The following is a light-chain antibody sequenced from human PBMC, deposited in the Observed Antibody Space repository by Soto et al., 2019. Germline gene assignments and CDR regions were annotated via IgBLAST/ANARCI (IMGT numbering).Light chain of an antibody. CDR1: NIGSKS. Sequence: SYELTQPPSVSVAPGKTARITCGGNNIGSKSVQWYQQKPRQASVLVIYYDSDRPSGIPERFSGSNSGNTATLTISRVEGGDEADYYCQVWDSSSYVFGTGTKVTVL. J-gene: IGLJ1*01. CDR3: QVWDSSSYV. CDR2: YDS. V-gene: IGLV3-21*04.